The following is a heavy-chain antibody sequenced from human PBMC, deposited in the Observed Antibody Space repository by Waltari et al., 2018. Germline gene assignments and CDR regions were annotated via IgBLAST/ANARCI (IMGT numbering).Heavy chain of an antibody. D-gene: IGHD3-10*01. CDR1: GFTFSSYS. V-gene: IGHV3-48*01. Sequence: EVQLVESGGGLVQPGGSLRLSCAASGFTFSSYSLNWVRRAPGKGLEWVSYISSSSSTIYYADSVKGRFTISRDNAKNSLYLQMNSLRAEDTAVYYCARDYGYYYYGMDVWGQGTTVTVSS. CDR2: ISSSSSTI. J-gene: IGHJ6*02. CDR3: ARDYGYYYYGMDV.